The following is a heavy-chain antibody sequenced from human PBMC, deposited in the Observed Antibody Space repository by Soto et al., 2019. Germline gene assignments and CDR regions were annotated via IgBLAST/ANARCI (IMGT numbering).Heavy chain of an antibody. Sequence: QVQLVESGGGVVQPGRSLRLSCAASGFTFSSYGMHWVRQAPGKGLEWVAVISYDGSNKYYADSVKGRFTISRDNSKNTLYLQMNSLRAEDTAVYYCAKEAYSGYYPIGWFDPWGQGTLVTVSS. CDR2: ISYDGSNK. J-gene: IGHJ5*02. CDR3: AKEAYSGYYPIGWFDP. CDR1: GFTFSSYG. V-gene: IGHV3-30*18. D-gene: IGHD3-22*01.